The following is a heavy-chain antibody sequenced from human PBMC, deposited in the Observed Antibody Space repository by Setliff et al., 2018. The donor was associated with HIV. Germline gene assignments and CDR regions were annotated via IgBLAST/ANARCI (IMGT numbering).Heavy chain of an antibody. D-gene: IGHD5-12*01. CDR2: INGGNGNT. J-gene: IGHJ6*03. CDR3: ARDHQWLLRGSYYYYYNMDV. V-gene: IGHV1-3*01. Sequence: ASVKVSCKASGYTFTSYAMHWVRQAPGQRLEWMGWINGGNGNTKYSQTFQGRVTITRDTSASTAYMELSSLRSEYTAVYYCARDHQWLLRGSYYYYYNMDVWGKGTTVTVSS. CDR1: GYTFTSYA.